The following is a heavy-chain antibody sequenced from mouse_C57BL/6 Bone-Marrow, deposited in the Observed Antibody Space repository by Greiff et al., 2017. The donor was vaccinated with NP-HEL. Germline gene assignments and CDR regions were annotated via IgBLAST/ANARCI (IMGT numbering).Heavy chain of an antibody. D-gene: IGHD4-1*01. CDR3: GRDGEKLAYFDY. CDR1: GFTFNTYA. V-gene: IGHV10-3*01. Sequence: VQLKESGGGLVQPKGSLKLSCAASGFTFNTYAMHWVRQAPGKGLEWVARIRSKSSNYATYYADSVKDRFTISRNDSQSMLYLQMNNLKTEDTAMYYCGRDGEKLAYFDYWGQGTTLTVSS. J-gene: IGHJ2*01. CDR2: IRSKSSNYAT.